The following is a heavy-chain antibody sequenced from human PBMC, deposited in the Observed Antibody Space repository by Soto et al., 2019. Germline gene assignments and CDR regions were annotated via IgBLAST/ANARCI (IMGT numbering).Heavy chain of an antibody. D-gene: IGHD2-21*01. CDR1: GYTFTSYG. CDR2: ISAYNGNT. J-gene: IGHJ6*02. CDR3: ARDQLLYGMDV. V-gene: IGHV1-18*04. Sequence: VASVKVSCKASGYTFTSYGISWVRQAPGQGLEWMGWISAYNGNTNYAQKLQGRVTMTTDTSTSTACMELRSLRSDDTAVYYCARDQLLYGMDVWGQGTTVTVSS.